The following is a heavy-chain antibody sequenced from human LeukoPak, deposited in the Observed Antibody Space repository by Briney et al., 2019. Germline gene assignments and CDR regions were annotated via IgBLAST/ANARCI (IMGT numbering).Heavy chain of an antibody. D-gene: IGHD3-22*01. CDR3: ARTRSRYYDSSGYSHWDY. J-gene: IGHJ4*02. Sequence: AASVKVSCKASGYTFTSYYMHWVRQAPGQGLEWMGWISAYNGNTNYAQKLQGRVTMTTDTSTSTAYMELRSLRSDDTAVYYCARTRSRYYDSSGYSHWDYWGQGTLVTVSS. V-gene: IGHV1-18*04. CDR2: ISAYNGNT. CDR1: GYTFTSYY.